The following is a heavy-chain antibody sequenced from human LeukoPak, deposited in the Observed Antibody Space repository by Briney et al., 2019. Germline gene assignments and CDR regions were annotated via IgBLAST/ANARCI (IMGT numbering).Heavy chain of an antibody. V-gene: IGHV3-30*18. CDR2: ISYDGSNK. D-gene: IGHD2-21*02. J-gene: IGHJ3*02. CDR3: AKPEREGASCGGDCYKDAFDI. Sequence: GGSLRLSCAASGCTFSRYGMHWVRQAPGKGLEWVAVISYDGSNKYYADSVKGRFTISRDNSKNTLYLQMNSLRAEDTAVYYCAKPEREGASCGGDCYKDAFDIWGQGTMVTVSS. CDR1: GCTFSRYG.